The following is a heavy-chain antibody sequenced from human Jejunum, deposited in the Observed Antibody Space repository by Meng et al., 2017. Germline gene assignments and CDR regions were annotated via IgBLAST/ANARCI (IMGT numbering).Heavy chain of an antibody. Sequence: GGSLRLSCGASGFTSRSYAMSWVRQAPGKGLEWVSAISGSGDTTYYADSVKGRFTISRDNSKNTLDLQMNSLRGDDTGVYYCAKAPAAAGSYYYYYGMDLWGQGTTVTVSS. D-gene: IGHD6-13*01. V-gene: IGHV3-23*01. CDR3: AKAPAAAGSYYYYYGMDL. J-gene: IGHJ6*02. CDR2: ISGSGDTT. CDR1: GFTSRSYA.